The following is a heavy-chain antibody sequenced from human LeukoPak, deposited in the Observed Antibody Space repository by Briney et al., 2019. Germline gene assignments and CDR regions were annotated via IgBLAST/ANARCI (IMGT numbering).Heavy chain of an antibody. D-gene: IGHD4/OR15-4a*01. J-gene: IGHJ4*02. CDR1: EFTFSTYA. CDR2: ISSGGLTI. Sequence: AGSLRLSCVGSEFTFSTYAFNWVRQGPGKGLEWLSYISSGGLTIFYADSVKGRFTISRDNTKNAIYLDMTNLRAEDTAVYYCARDFDYGDYIDFWGQGTLVAVSS. V-gene: IGHV3-48*04. CDR3: ARDFDYGDYIDF.